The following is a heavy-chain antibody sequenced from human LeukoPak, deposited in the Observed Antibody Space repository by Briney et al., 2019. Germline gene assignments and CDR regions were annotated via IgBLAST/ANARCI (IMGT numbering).Heavy chain of an antibody. CDR2: ISSSGSTI. J-gene: IGHJ4*02. Sequence: GGSLRLSCAASGFTFSDYYMSWVRQAPGKGREWVSYISSSGSTIYYADSVKGRFTISRDNAKNSLYLQMNSLRAEDTAVYYCARVITGTLIDYWGQGTLVTVSS. CDR3: ARVITGTLIDY. V-gene: IGHV3-11*04. CDR1: GFTFSDYY. D-gene: IGHD1-7*01.